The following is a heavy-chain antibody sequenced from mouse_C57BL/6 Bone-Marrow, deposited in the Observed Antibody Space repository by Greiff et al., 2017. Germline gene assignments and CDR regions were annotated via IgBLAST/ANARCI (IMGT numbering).Heavy chain of an antibody. J-gene: IGHJ3*01. V-gene: IGHV1-82*01. D-gene: IGHD3-3*01. CDR3: ARTGLVVAY. CDR1: GYAFSSSW. Sequence: QVQLQQSGPELVKPGASVKISCKASGYAFSSSWMNWVKQRPGKGLEWIGRIHPGDGDTNYNGKFKGKATLTADKSSSTAYMQLSSLTSEDSAVYFCARTGLVVAYWGQGTLVTVSA. CDR2: IHPGDGDT.